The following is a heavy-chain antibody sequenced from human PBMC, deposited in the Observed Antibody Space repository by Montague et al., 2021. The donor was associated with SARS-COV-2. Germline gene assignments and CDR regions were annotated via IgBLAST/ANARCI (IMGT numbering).Heavy chain of an antibody. Sequence: SETLSLTCTLSGDSITGYFWTWIRQPPGKGLEWLGHMHYSGSTKYNPSLESRVTMSIDTSESQFSLHLRSVTAADTGVYYCARVPFSSSWYYLDYWGQGTLVTVSS. CDR2: MHYSGST. J-gene: IGHJ4*02. CDR3: ARVPFSSSWYYLDY. CDR1: GDSITGYF. D-gene: IGHD6-13*01. V-gene: IGHV4-59*12.